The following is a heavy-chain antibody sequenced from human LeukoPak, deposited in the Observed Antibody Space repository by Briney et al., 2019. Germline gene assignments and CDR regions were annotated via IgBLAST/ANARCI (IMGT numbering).Heavy chain of an antibody. CDR1: GYTFTSYG. D-gene: IGHD2-2*01. Sequence: GASVKVSCKASGYTFTSYGISWVRQAPGQGLEWMGWIGAYNGNTNYAQKLQGRVTMTTDTSTSTAYMELRSLRSDDTAVYYCARDRSLSYPLLSPYFDYWGQGTLVTVSS. CDR2: IGAYNGNT. CDR3: ARDRSLSYPLLSPYFDY. J-gene: IGHJ4*02. V-gene: IGHV1-18*01.